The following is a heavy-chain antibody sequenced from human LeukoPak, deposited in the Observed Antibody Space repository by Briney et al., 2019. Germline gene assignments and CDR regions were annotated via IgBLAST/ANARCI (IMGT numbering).Heavy chain of an antibody. V-gene: IGHV1-69*13. CDR2: IIPIFGTA. CDR1: GGTFSSYA. CDR3: ARASSHPTQYFDY. J-gene: IGHJ4*02. Sequence: VATVKVSCKASGGTFSSYAISWVRQAPGQGLEWMGGIIPIFGTANYAQKFQGRVTITADESTSTAYMELSSLRSEDTAVYYCARASSHPTQYFDYWGQGTLVTVSS.